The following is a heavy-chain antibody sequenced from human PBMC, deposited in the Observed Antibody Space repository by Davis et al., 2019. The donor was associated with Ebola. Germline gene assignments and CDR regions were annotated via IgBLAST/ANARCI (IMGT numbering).Heavy chain of an antibody. CDR2: ISAYNGNT. Sequence: AASVKVSCKASGYTFTSYGISWVRQAPGQGLEWMGWISAYNGNTNYAQKLQGRVTMTTDTSTRTAYMELRSLRSDDTAVYYCARDLVGYCSGGSCYGDYYYYYGMDVWGQGTTVTVSS. J-gene: IGHJ6*02. D-gene: IGHD2-15*01. CDR3: ARDLVGYCSGGSCYGDYYYYYGMDV. V-gene: IGHV1-18*01. CDR1: GYTFTSYG.